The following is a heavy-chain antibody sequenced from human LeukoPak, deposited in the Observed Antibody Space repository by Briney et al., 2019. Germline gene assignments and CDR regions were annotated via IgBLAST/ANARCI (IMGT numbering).Heavy chain of an antibody. CDR3: VRDGYTGSYYDY. CDR1: GFTFTEYW. V-gene: IGHV3-7*05. D-gene: IGHD1-26*01. Sequence: GGSLRLSCVASGFTFTEYWMSWVRQAPGKGLEWLANIKTDGSEKYYVDSVKGRFTISRDNAKTSPYLQMNSLRVEDTAVYYCVRDGYTGSYYDYWGQGTLVTVSS. J-gene: IGHJ4*02. CDR2: IKTDGSEK.